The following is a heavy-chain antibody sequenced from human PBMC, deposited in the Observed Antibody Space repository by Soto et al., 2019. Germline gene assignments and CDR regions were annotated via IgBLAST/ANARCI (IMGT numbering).Heavy chain of an antibody. V-gene: IGHV3-11*06. Sequence: GGSRRLFCAGSGFTFGDSYMSWIRQAPGKGLGWLSYISPGSRYPAYADSVKGRFTISRDNAKRSLYLQMMSLTAEDTAIYYCVRGGGGGLFDPWGQGTMVTVSS. CDR1: GFTFGDSY. CDR3: VRGGGGGLFDP. J-gene: IGHJ5*02. CDR2: ISPGSRYP. D-gene: IGHD2-15*01.